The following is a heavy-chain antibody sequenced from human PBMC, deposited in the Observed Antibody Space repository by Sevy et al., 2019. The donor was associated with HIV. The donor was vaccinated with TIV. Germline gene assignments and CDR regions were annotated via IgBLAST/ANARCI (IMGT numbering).Heavy chain of an antibody. CDR1: GFTFSSYA. Sequence: GGSLRLSCAASGFTFSSYAMDWVRQAPGKALEWVAVTGYDGSKTNYADSVKGRFTVSRDNSKSTLYLQMNSLRREDTAVYYGARYFFGGSENYHVLTGSYSGTLDPWGQGALVTVSS. CDR2: TGYDGSKT. V-gene: IGHV3-30*04. J-gene: IGHJ5*02. D-gene: IGHD3-9*01. CDR3: ARYFFGGSENYHVLTGSYSGTLDP.